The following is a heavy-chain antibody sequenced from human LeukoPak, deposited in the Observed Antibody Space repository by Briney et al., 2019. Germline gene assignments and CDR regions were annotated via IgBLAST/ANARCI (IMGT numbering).Heavy chain of an antibody. CDR1: GFTFSSYG. D-gene: IGHD2-15*01. J-gene: IGHJ4*02. V-gene: IGHV3-30*18. CDR2: ISYGGSNK. Sequence: GGSLRLSCAASGFTFSSYGMHWVRQAPGKGLEWVAVISYGGSNKFYADSVNGRFTISRDNSKNTLYLQMNSLRAEDTAVYYCAKDVGMIGYCSGGSCYAIDYWGQGTLVTVSS. CDR3: AKDVGMIGYCSGGSCYAIDY.